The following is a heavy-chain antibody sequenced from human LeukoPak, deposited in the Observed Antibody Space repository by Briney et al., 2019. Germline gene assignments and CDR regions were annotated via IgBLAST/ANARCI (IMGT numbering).Heavy chain of an antibody. V-gene: IGHV1-2*02. CDR1: GYTFTGYY. Sequence: GASVKVSCKASGYTFTGYYMHWVRQAPGQGLEWMGWINPNSGGTNYAQKFQGRVTMTRDTSISTAYMELSRLRSDDTAVYYCARGRIGYSYGTNDFDYWGQGTLVTVSS. CDR3: ARGRIGYSYGTNDFDY. J-gene: IGHJ4*02. CDR2: INPNSGGT. D-gene: IGHD5-18*01.